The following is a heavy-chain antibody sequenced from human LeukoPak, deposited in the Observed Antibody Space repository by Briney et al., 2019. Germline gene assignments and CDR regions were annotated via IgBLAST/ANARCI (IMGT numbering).Heavy chain of an antibody. CDR3: ARVPGGVTTWFDP. V-gene: IGHV1-2*02. Sequence: VASVKVSCKASGYTFTGYYLHWVRQAPGQGLEWMGWINPNSGGTNYAQKFQGRVTMTRDTSISTAYMELNSLRSDDTAVYYCARVPGGVTTWFDPWGQGTLVTVSS. CDR1: GYTFTGYY. D-gene: IGHD3-16*01. J-gene: IGHJ5*02. CDR2: INPNSGGT.